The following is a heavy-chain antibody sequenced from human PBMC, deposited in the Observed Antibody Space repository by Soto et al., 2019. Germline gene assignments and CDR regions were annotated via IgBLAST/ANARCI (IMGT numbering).Heavy chain of an antibody. D-gene: IGHD3-22*01. CDR3: ASPRLTGSSGYYYGMDV. CDR2: ISSTSGTV. J-gene: IGHJ6*02. Sequence: EVQLVESGGGLVQPGGSLRLSCAASRFTFSSYGMNWVRQAPGKGLEWVSYISSTSGTVYYAESVRGRFTISRDNAKKPLFLQMHSLRDEDKAVYYCASPRLTGSSGYYYGMDVWVQGTTVTVSS. CDR1: RFTFSSYG. V-gene: IGHV3-48*02.